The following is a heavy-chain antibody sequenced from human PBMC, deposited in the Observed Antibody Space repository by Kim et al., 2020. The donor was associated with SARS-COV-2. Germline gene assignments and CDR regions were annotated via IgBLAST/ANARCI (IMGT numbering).Heavy chain of an antibody. D-gene: IGHD1-20*01. V-gene: IGHV3-66*01. Sequence: GGSLRLSCAASGFTVSSNYMSWVRQAPGKGLEWVSVIYSGGSTYYADSVKGRFTISRDNSKNTLYLQMNSLRAEDTAVYYCARAPHITGTTDHFDYWGQGTLVTVSS. J-gene: IGHJ4*02. CDR2: IYSGGST. CDR3: ARAPHITGTTDHFDY. CDR1: GFTVSSNY.